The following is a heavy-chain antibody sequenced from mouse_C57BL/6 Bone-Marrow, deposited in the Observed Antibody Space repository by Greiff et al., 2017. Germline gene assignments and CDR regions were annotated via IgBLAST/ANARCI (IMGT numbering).Heavy chain of an antibody. CDR1: GFNIKDYY. Sequence: EVKLQESGAELVKPGASVKLSCTASGFNIKDYYLPWVKQRTEQGLEWIGRIDPEDGETKYAPKFQGKATITADTSSNTAYLQLSSLTSEDTAVYYCARNYGYSWFAYWGQGTLVTVSA. D-gene: IGHD2-2*01. CDR3: ARNYGYSWFAY. V-gene: IGHV14-2*01. CDR2: IDPEDGET. J-gene: IGHJ3*01.